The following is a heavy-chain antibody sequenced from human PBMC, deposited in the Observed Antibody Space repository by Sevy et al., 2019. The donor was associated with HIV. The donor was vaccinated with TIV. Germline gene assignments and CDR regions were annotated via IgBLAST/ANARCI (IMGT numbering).Heavy chain of an antibody. CDR1: GFTFSNYN. CDR3: VRESPSDWYLDS. V-gene: IGHV3-33*01. J-gene: IGHJ4*02. Sequence: GGALRLSCAASGFTFSNYNMHWVRKAPGKGLEWVAAIWFDGNKKYYEDSVKGRFTIFRDNSKSTQYLQMSSLRADDTAVYYCVRESPSDWYLDSWGQGTLVTVSS. D-gene: IGHD2-2*01. CDR2: IWFDGNKK.